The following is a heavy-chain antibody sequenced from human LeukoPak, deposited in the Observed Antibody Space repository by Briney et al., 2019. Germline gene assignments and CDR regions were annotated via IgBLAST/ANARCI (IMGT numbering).Heavy chain of an antibody. J-gene: IGHJ5*02. CDR1: GGSISSYY. D-gene: IGHD5/OR15-5a*01. V-gene: IGHV4-59*08. CDR2: ICYSGST. CDR3: AKYVSTGWFDP. Sequence: SETLSLTCTVSGGSISSYYWSWIRQPPGKGLEWIGYICYSGSTNYNPSLKSRVTISVDTSENQFSLKLSSVTAADTAVYYCAKYVSTGWFDPWGQGTLVTVSS.